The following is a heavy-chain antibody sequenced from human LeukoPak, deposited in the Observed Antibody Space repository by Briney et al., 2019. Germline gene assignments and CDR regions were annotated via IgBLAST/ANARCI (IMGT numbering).Heavy chain of an antibody. J-gene: IGHJ6*02. CDR2: IISSSSYI. CDR1: GFTFSSYS. CDR3: ARAWGIWFGELNYGMDV. V-gene: IGHV3-21*01. Sequence: GGSLRLSCAASGFTFSSYSMNWVRQAPGKGLEWVSSIISSSSYIYYADSVKGRFTISRDNAKNSLYLQMNSLRAEDTAVYYCARAWGIWFGELNYGMDVWGQGTTVTVSS. D-gene: IGHD3-10*01.